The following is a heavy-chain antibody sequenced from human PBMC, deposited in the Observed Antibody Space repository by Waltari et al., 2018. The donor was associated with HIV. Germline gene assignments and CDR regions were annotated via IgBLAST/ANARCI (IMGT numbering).Heavy chain of an antibody. J-gene: IGHJ6*02. CDR3: ARGIYGDISGDMDV. CDR2: MYYSGST. Sequence: QVQLQESGPGLVKPSETLSLTCTVPGGSISNYYWRWIRQPPGKGLEWIGYMYYSGSTNYNPSLKSRVTISVDTSKNQFSLKLSSVTAADTAVYYCARGIYGDISGDMDVWGQGTTVTVSS. V-gene: IGHV4-59*01. D-gene: IGHD3-3*01. CDR1: GGSISNYY.